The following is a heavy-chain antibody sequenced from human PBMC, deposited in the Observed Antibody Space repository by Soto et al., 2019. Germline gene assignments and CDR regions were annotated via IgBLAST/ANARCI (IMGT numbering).Heavy chain of an antibody. CDR2: SSNTGYTS. CDR3: ATPTGQYHGSGSHHPYYSGIAV. V-gene: IGHV3-11*01. Sequence: GGSLRLSCAASGFTFSDYYMTWSRQAPGKGLERVSYSSNTGYTSYYADSVQGRCTISRDNSKNPQYPDKNSLRAADTAVYSCATPTGQYHGSGSHHPYYSGIAVWGQGTTVTSP. J-gene: IGHJ6*02. CDR1: GFTFSDYY. D-gene: IGHD3-10*01.